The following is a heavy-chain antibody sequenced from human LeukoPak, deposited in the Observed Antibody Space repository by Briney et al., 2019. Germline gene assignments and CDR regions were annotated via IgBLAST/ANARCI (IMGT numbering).Heavy chain of an antibody. Sequence: GGSLRLSCAGSGFTFSSYEMNWVRQAPGKGLEWVSYISSSGSTRYYADSVKGRFTISRDNAKNSLYLQMNSLRAEDTVVFFWEKTAYDILTGYQGVYYYMDVWGKGTTVTISS. J-gene: IGHJ6*03. V-gene: IGHV3-48*03. CDR2: ISSSGSTR. D-gene: IGHD3-9*01. CDR3: EKTAYDILTGYQGVYYYMDV. CDR1: GFTFSSYE.